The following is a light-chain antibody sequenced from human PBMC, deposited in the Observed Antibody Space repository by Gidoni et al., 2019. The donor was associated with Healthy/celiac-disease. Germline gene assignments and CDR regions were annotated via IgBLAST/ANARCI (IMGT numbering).Light chain of an antibody. CDR2: DVS. V-gene: IGLV2-14*01. J-gene: IGLJ1*01. CDR1: SSDVGGYNY. CDR3: SSYTSSSTLQV. Sequence: QSALTQPSSFSGSPVPSITISCTGTSSDVGGYNYVSWYQQHPGKAPKLVIYDVSNRPSGVSNRFAGSKSGNTASLTISGLQAEDEADYYCSSYTSSSTLQVFGTGTKVTVL.